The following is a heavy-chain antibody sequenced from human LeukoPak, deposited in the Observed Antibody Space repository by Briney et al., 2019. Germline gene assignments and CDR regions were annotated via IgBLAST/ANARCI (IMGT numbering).Heavy chain of an antibody. D-gene: IGHD2-15*01. CDR1: GGSISSYY. CDR3: ARCYCSGGSRTSPGDYYYMDV. V-gene: IGHV4-59*01. J-gene: IGHJ6*03. CDR2: IYYSGST. Sequence: PSETLSLTCTVSGGSISSYYWSWIRQPPGKGLEWIGYIYYSGSTNYNPSLKSRVTISVDTSKNQFSLKLSSVTAADTAVYYCARCYCSGGSRTSPGDYYYMDVWGKGTTVTVSS.